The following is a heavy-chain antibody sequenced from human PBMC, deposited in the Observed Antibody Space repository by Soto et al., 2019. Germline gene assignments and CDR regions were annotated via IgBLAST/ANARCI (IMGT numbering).Heavy chain of an antibody. CDR1: GYTFTGYY. CDR2: INPNSGGT. V-gene: IGHV1-2*04. D-gene: IGHD1-26*01. J-gene: IGHJ6*02. Sequence: ASVKVSCKASGYTFTGYYMHWVRQAPGQGLEWMGWINPNSGGTNYAQKFQGWVTMTRDTSTDTAYMELSGLRSDDTAVYYCATGFVSAIPPEVRSWDRLDFWGQRTTVTVSS. CDR3: ATGFVSAIPPEVRSWDRLDF.